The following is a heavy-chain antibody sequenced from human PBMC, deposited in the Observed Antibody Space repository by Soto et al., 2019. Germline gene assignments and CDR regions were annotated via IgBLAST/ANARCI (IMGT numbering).Heavy chain of an antibody. CDR3: ARDLWGYCGTDCYPLDV. D-gene: IGHD2-21*02. V-gene: IGHV4-59*01. CDR2: MDNTGST. Sequence: QVQLQESGPGLVKPSETLSLTCTVSGGSISRYYWSWIRQPPGKGLEWIGYMDNTGSTVYNPPFKRRVPMSVDTSKNQFSLKLNSVTAADTAVYYCARDLWGYCGTDCYPLDVWGQGTTVTVSS. J-gene: IGHJ6*02. CDR1: GGSISRYY.